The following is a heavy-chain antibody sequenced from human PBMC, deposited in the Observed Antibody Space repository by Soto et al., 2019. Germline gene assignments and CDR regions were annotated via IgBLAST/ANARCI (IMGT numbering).Heavy chain of an antibody. CDR3: AKDITSYSSSWLDYYYGMDA. V-gene: IGHV3-9*01. J-gene: IGHJ6*02. CDR1: GFTFDDYA. D-gene: IGHD6-13*01. Sequence: PGGSLRLSCAASGFTFDDYAMHWVRQAPGKGLEWVSGISWNSGSIGYADSVKGRFTISRDNAKNSLYLQMNSLRAEDTALYYCAKDITSYSSSWLDYYYGMDAWGQGTTVTVSS. CDR2: ISWNSGSI.